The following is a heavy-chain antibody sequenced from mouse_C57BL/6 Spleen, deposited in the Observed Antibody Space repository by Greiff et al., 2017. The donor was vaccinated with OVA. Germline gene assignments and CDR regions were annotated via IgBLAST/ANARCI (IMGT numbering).Heavy chain of an antibody. Sequence: QVQLQQPGAELVMPGASVKLSCKASGYTFTSYWMHWVKQRPGQGLEWIGEIDPSDSYTNYNQKFKGKSTLTVDKSSSTAYMQLSSLTSEDSAVYYWARRGYGSSNDDWGQGTTLTVSS. V-gene: IGHV1-69*01. CDR2: IDPSDSYT. CDR1: GYTFTSYW. J-gene: IGHJ2*01. CDR3: ARRGYGSSNDD. D-gene: IGHD1-1*01.